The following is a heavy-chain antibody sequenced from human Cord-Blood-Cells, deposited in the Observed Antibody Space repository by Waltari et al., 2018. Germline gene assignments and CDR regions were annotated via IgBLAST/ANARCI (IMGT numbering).Heavy chain of an antibody. Sequence: QVQLVQSGAEVKKPVASVKVSCKASGYTFTSYYMPWVRQAPGQGLEWMGIINPSGGSTSYAQKFQGRVTMTRDTSTSTVYMELSSLRSEDTAVYYCARDELRNWFDPWGQGTLVTVSS. V-gene: IGHV1-46*01. CDR1: GYTFTSYY. D-gene: IGHD1-26*01. CDR3: ARDELRNWFDP. CDR2: INPSGGST. J-gene: IGHJ5*02.